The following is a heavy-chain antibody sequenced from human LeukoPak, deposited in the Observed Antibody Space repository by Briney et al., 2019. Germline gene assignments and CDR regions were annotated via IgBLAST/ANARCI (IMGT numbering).Heavy chain of an antibody. J-gene: IGHJ5*02. CDR2: IYTSGST. CDR3: ARHRGYGDRPNWFDP. CDR1: GGSISSYY. Sequence: SETLSLTCTVSGGSISSYYWSWIRQPAGKGLEWIGRIYTSGSTNYNPSLKSRVTMSVDTSKNQFSLKLSSVTAADTAVYYCARHRGYGDRPNWFDPWGQGTLVTVSS. V-gene: IGHV4-4*07. D-gene: IGHD4-17*01.